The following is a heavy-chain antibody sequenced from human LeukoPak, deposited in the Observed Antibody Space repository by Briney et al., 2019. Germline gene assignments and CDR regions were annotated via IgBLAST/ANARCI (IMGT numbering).Heavy chain of an antibody. CDR3: ARDGRFLEWLLWGAFDI. Sequence: PGGSLRLSCAASGFTFSSYWMSWVRQAPGKGLEWVANIKQDGSEKYYADSVKGRFTISRDNAKNSLYLQMNSLRDEDTAVYYCARDGRFLEWLLWGAFDIWGQGTMVTVSS. CDR1: GFTFSSYW. D-gene: IGHD3-3*01. CDR2: IKQDGSEK. J-gene: IGHJ3*02. V-gene: IGHV3-7*01.